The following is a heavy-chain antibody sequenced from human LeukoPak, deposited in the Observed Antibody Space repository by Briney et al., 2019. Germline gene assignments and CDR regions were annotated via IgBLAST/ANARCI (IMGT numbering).Heavy chain of an antibody. CDR1: GGSISSSY. D-gene: IGHD1-1*01. Sequence: SETLSPTCTVSGGSISSSYWSWIRQPPGKGLEWIGYIYYSGSTNYNPSLKSRVTISVDTSKNQFSLKLSPVTAADTAVYYCARQMDRYNRFDYWGQGTLVTVSS. J-gene: IGHJ4*02. V-gene: IGHV4-59*08. CDR2: IYYSGST. CDR3: ARQMDRYNRFDY.